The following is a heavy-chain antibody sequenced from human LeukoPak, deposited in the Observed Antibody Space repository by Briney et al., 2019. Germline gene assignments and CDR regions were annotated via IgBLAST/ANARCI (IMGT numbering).Heavy chain of an antibody. D-gene: IGHD3-3*01. CDR2: IYYSGST. CDR3: ARQGYYDFWSGYYTGSYYYYYGMDV. Sequence: PSETLSLTCTVSGGSISSSSYYWGWIRQPPGKGLEWIGSIYYSGSTYYNPSLKSRVTIPVDTSKNQFSLKLSSVTAADTAVYYCARQGYYDFWSGYYTGSYYYYYGMDVWGQGTTVTVSS. J-gene: IGHJ6*02. V-gene: IGHV4-39*01. CDR1: GGSISSSSYY.